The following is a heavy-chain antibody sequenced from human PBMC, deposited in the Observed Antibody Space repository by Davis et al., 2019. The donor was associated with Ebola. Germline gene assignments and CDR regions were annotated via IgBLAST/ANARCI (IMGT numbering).Heavy chain of an antibody. J-gene: IGHJ5*02. CDR2: IRSKANSYAT. D-gene: IGHD1-26*01. CDR1: GFTFSGSA. Sequence: GESLKISCAASGFTFSGSAMHWVRQASGKGLEWVGRIRSKANSYATAYAASVKGRFTISRDDSKNTAYLQMNSLKTEDTAVYYCTRHGLAGATTAWGQGTLVTVSS. V-gene: IGHV3-73*01. CDR3: TRHGLAGATTA.